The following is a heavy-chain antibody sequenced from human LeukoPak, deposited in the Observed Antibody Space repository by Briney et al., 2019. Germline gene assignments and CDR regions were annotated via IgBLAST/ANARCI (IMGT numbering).Heavy chain of an antibody. CDR3: ARDVSSTPNWEFDY. Sequence: ASVKVSCKTSGYTFADYFIHWVRQAPGQGLEWMGRINANSGGAEYQQKFQGRVTMTRDTSISTAYVEVNWLISDDTAIYYCARDVSSTPNWEFDYWGQGTLVTVSS. J-gene: IGHJ4*02. D-gene: IGHD1-26*01. CDR2: INANSGGA. V-gene: IGHV1-2*06. CDR1: GYTFADYF.